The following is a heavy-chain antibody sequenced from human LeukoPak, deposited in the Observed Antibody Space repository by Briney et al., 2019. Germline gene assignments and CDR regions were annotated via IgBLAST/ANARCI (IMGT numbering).Heavy chain of an antibody. Sequence: ASVKVSCKASGYTFTGYYMHWVRQAAGQGLEWMGWINPNSGGTNYAQKFQGRVTMTRDTSISTAYMELSRLRSDDTAVYYCARVPSVVISHFDYWGQGTLVTVSS. J-gene: IGHJ4*02. CDR1: GYTFTGYY. CDR2: INPNSGGT. D-gene: IGHD3-22*01. CDR3: ARVPSVVISHFDY. V-gene: IGHV1-2*02.